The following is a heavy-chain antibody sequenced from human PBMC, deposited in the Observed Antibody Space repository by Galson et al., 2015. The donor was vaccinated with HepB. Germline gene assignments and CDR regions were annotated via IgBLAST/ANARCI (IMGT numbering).Heavy chain of an antibody. Sequence: SVKVSCKASGYTFTSYGISWVRQAPGQGLEWMGWISAYNGNTNYAQKLQGRVTMTTDTSTSTAYMELRSLRSDDTAVYYCARGGHEYYYDSSGYYYFDYWGQGTLVTVSS. CDR3: ARGGHEYYYDSSGYYYFDY. CDR1: GYTFTSYG. V-gene: IGHV1-18*04. CDR2: ISAYNGNT. J-gene: IGHJ4*02. D-gene: IGHD3-22*01.